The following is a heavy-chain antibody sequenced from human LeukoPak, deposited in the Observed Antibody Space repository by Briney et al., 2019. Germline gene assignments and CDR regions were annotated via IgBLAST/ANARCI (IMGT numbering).Heavy chain of an antibody. CDR1: GASINSGSNY. CDR3: ARSDGYGLVGI. CDR2: IYSSGST. V-gene: IGHV4-39*07. D-gene: IGHD5-18*01. J-gene: IGHJ3*02. Sequence: PSETLSLTCRVSGASINSGSNYWGWIRQPPGKTLEWIGSIYSSGSTYYNPSLKSRVIIMIDTPKNHFSLTLSSVTAADTAVYYCARSDGYGLVGIWGQGTMVTVSS.